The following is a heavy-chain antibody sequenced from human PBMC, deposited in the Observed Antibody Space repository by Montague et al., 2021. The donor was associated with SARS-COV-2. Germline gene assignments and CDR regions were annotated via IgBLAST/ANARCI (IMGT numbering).Heavy chain of an antibody. D-gene: IGHD3-3*01. V-gene: IGHV4-31*03. CDR1: GGSISSGGYY. J-gene: IGHJ6*02. CDR2: IYYSGST. Sequence: TLSLTCTVSGGSISSGGYYWSWIRQHPGKGLEWIGYIYYSGSTYYNPSLKSRVTISVDTSKNQFSLKLSSVTAADTAVYYCARDSLKITIFGVDNYYYCGMDFWGQGTTVTVSS. CDR3: ARDSLKITIFGVDNYYYCGMDF.